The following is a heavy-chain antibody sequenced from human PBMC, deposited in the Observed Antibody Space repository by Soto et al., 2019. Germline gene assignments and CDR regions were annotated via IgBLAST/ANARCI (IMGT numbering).Heavy chain of an antibody. CDR3: AKEVPITMVRETYGMDV. J-gene: IGHJ6*02. CDR1: GFTFSSYA. V-gene: IGHV3-23*01. CDR2: ISGSGGST. D-gene: IGHD3-10*01. Sequence: GGSLRLSCAASGFTFSSYAMSWVRQAPGKGLEWVSAISGSGGSTYYADSVKGRFTISRDNSKNTLYLQMNSLRAEDTAVYYCAKEVPITMVRETYGMDVWGQGTTVTVSS.